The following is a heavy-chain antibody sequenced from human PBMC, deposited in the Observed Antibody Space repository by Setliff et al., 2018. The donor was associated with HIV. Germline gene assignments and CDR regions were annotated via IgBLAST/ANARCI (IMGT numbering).Heavy chain of an antibody. CDR1: GYSISSGYY. D-gene: IGHD3-22*01. CDR3: ARVGDFYDGNGHYSVLDAFDM. Sequence: PSETLSLTCAVSGYSISSGYYWGWIRQPPGKGLEWIGEINHSGSTNYNPSLKSRVTISVDTSKNQFSLKLSSVTAADTAVYYCARVGDFYDGNGHYSVLDAFDMWGQGTKVTVSS. J-gene: IGHJ3*02. V-gene: IGHV4-38-2*01. CDR2: INHSGST.